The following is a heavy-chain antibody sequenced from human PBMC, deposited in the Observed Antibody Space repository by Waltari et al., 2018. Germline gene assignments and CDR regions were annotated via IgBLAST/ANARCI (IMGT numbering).Heavy chain of an antibody. J-gene: IGHJ4*02. V-gene: IGHV4-4*02. Sequence: QVQLQESGPGLVQPSGTLSLTCAVSGASISSNYWWSWVRQSPGKGLEWIGQIHHSGRTYSTPSLKSRITISVDKSRNQFSLNLSSVHDADTAVYYCAADRGNGLYFDYWGQGTLVTVSS. D-gene: IGHD2-15*01. CDR1: GASISSNYW. CDR2: IHHSGRT. CDR3: AADRGNGLYFDY.